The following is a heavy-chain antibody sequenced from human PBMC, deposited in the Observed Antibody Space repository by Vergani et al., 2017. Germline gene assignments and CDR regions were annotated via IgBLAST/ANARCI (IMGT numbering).Heavy chain of an antibody. CDR3: ARHSRAHCVSTSCYWPLPLRY. J-gene: IGHJ4*02. D-gene: IGHD2-2*01. CDR1: GDSITNGGFS. CDR2: IFPSGNS. V-gene: IGHV4-30-2*01. Sequence: QLQLQESGSGLVKPSQTLSLTCAVSGDSITNGGFSWNWIRQPPGKGPEWIGYIFPSGNSDYNPSLKNRVSISVDTSRNHFSLNLTSVTAADTAMYYCARHSRAHCVSTSCYWPLPLRYWGQGALVTVSS.